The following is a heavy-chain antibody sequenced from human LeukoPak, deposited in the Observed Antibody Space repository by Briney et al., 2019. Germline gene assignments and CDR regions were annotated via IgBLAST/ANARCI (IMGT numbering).Heavy chain of an antibody. Sequence: GGSLRLSCEASGFTFRSYDMNWVRQGPGKGLEWISYISGSGSSIYYADSVKGRFTISRDNAKNSLYLQMNSLRAEDTAVYYCARDFTSWGQGTLVTVSS. CDR1: GFTFRSYD. CDR3: ARDFTS. J-gene: IGHJ4*02. CDR2: ISGSGSSI. D-gene: IGHD2-2*01. V-gene: IGHV3-48*03.